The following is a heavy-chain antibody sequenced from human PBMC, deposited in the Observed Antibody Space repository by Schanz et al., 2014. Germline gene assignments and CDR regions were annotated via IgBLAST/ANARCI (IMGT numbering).Heavy chain of an antibody. CDR3: ANNWNLDY. J-gene: IGHJ4*02. V-gene: IGHV3-23*01. D-gene: IGHD1-20*01. CDR1: GFNFSTYA. Sequence: EVHLLESGGGLVPPGGSLRLSCAASGFNFSTYAMAWVRQAPGKGLEWVSAISGSGGSTYYADSVKGRFTISRDNSKNTLYLQMNSLRAEDTAVYYCANNWNLDYWGQGTLVTVSS. CDR2: ISGSGGST.